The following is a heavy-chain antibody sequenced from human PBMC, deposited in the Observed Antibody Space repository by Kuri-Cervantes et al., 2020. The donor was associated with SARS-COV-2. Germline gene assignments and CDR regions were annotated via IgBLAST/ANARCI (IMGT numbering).Heavy chain of an antibody. D-gene: IGHD3-3*01. V-gene: IGHV3-48*04. Sequence: LSLTCAASGFTFSSYSMNWVRQAPGKGLEWVSYISSSGSTIYYADSVKGRFTISRDNAKNSLYLQMNSLRAEDTAVYYCAREGYDFWSGKEYYYGMDVWGQGTTVTVSS. CDR2: ISSSGSTI. J-gene: IGHJ6*02. CDR1: GFTFSSYS. CDR3: AREGYDFWSGKEYYYGMDV.